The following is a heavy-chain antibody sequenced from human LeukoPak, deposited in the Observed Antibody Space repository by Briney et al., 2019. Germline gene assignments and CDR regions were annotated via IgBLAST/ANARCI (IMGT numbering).Heavy chain of an antibody. J-gene: IGHJ4*02. CDR1: GYTFTGYY. CDR2: INPNSGGT. Sequence: ASVKASCKASGYTFTGYYMHWVRQAPGQGLEWMGWINPNSGGTNYAQKFQGRVTMTRDTSISTAYMELSSLRSEDTAVYYCATDRFYDSSGYSFDYWGQGTLVTVSS. D-gene: IGHD3-22*01. V-gene: IGHV1-2*02. CDR3: ATDRFYDSSGYSFDY.